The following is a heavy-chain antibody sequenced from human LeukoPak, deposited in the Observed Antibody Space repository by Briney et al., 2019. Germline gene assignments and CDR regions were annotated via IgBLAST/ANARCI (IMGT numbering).Heavy chain of an antibody. CDR2: INTNTANP. Sequence: SSVQVSCKASGYTFLHYAMIWLRQAPAQGLEGMGWINTNTANPTYAEGFTGRFVFSLDTSVSTAYLQNSSLKAEDTAVYYCARAHGLQSAFYIWGQGTAVTVSS. CDR3: ARAHGLQSAFYI. J-gene: IGHJ3*02. D-gene: IGHD4-17*01. V-gene: IGHV7-4-1*02. CDR1: GYTFLHYA.